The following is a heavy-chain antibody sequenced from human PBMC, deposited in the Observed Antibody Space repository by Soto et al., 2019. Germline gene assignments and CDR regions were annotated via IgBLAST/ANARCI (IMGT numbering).Heavy chain of an antibody. CDR1: GFTFSSYA. D-gene: IGHD6-6*01. CDR3: AKEVPNWQLGPQYYFDY. V-gene: IGHV3-23*01. Sequence: GGSLRLSCAASGFTFSSYAMSWVRQAPGKGLEWVSAISGSGGSTYYADSVKGRFTISRDNSKNTLYLQMNGLRAEDTAVYYCAKEVPNWQLGPQYYFDYWGQGTLVTVSS. CDR2: ISGSGGST. J-gene: IGHJ4*02.